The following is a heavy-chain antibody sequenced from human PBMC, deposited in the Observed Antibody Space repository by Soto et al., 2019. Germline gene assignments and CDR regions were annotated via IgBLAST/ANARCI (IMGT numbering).Heavy chain of an antibody. Sequence: EVQLVESGGGLIQPGGSLRLSCAASGFTVSSNYMSWVRQAPGKGLEWVSVIYSGGNTHYADSVKRRFTISRDNSNNTLYLQMNSLRAEDTAVYYCTGDSTWIPYYYYGMDVWCQGTTVSVYS. CDR2: IYSGGNT. J-gene: IGHJ6*02. CDR1: GFTVSSNY. V-gene: IGHV3-53*01. CDR3: TGDSTWIPYYYYGMDV. D-gene: IGHD5-18*01.